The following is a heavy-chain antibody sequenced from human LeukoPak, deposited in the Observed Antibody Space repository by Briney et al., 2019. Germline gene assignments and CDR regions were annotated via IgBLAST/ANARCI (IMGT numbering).Heavy chain of an antibody. CDR2: INHSGST. J-gene: IGHJ6*03. V-gene: IGHV4-34*01. D-gene: IGHD1-14*01. CDR1: GGSFSGYY. Sequence: PSETLSLTCAVYGGSFSGYYWSWIRQPPGKGLEWIGEINHSGSTNYNPSLKSRVTISVDTSKNQFSLKLSSVTAADTAVYYCARRAARKTAARYYMDVWGKGTTVTVPS. CDR3: ARRAARKTAARYYMDV.